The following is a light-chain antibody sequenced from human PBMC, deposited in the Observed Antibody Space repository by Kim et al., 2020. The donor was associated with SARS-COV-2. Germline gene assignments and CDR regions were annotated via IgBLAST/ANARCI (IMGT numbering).Light chain of an antibody. CDR1: KLGNKY. Sequence: SYELTQPPSVSVSPGQTASITCSGDKLGNKYTSWYQHKAGQSPVLVIYQNTKRPSGIPERFSGSNSGNTATLTISGTQAMDEADYYCQAWDSSIAVFGGGTQLTVL. CDR3: QAWDSSIAV. V-gene: IGLV3-1*01. CDR2: QNT. J-gene: IGLJ3*02.